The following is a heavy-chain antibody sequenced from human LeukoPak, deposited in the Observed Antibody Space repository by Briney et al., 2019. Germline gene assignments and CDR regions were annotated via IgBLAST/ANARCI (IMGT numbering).Heavy chain of an antibody. CDR3: AKDEGVGFAEYYFDC. CDR1: GFSFRSYG. V-gene: IGHV3-30*02. Sequence: GGSLRLSCAASGFSFRSYGIHWVRQAPGKGLEWVAFIRYDGSNKYYADSVKGRFTISRDNSKNTLYLQMNSLRAEDTAVYYCAKDEGVGFAEYYFDCWGQGTLVTVSS. CDR2: IRYDGSNK. J-gene: IGHJ4*02. D-gene: IGHD3-3*01.